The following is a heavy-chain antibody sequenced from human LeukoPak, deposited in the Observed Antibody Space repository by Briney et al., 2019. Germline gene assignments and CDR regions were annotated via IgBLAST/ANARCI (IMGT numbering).Heavy chain of an antibody. CDR3: ARERYVLRYFDWLVGYFDY. CDR2: INSDGSST. D-gene: IGHD3-9*01. J-gene: IGHJ4*02. Sequence: GGSLRLSCAASGFTFSSYWMHWVRQAPGKGLVWVSRINSDGSSTSYADSVKGRFTISRDNAKNSLYLQMNSLRAEDTAVYYCARERYVLRYFDWLVGYFDYWGQGTLVTVSS. V-gene: IGHV3-74*01. CDR1: GFTFSSYW.